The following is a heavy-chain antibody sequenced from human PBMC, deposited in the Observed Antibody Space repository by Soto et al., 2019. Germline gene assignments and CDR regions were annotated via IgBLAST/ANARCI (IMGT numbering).Heavy chain of an antibody. CDR1: GYTLTELS. CDR2: FDPEDGET. Sequence: ASVKVSCKVSGYTLTELSMHWVRQAPGKGLEWMGGFDPEDGETIYAQKFQGRVTMTEDTSTDTAYMELSSLRSEDTAVYYCATITSWYESTYVDLWGRGTLVTVSS. D-gene: IGHD6-13*01. CDR3: ATITSWYESTYVDL. V-gene: IGHV1-24*01. J-gene: IGHJ2*01.